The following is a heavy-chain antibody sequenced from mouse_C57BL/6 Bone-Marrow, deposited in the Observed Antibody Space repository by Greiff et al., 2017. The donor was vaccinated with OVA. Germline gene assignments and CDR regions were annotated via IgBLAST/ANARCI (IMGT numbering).Heavy chain of an antibody. J-gene: IGHJ1*03. CDR2: IWRGGST. CDR1: GFSLTSYG. CDR3: AKNPSGSYWYFDV. V-gene: IGHV2-5*01. Sequence: QVQLQQSGPGLVQPSQSLSITCTVSGFSLTSYGVHWVRQSPGKGLEWLGVIWRGGSTDYNAAFMSRLSITKDNSKSQVFFKMNSLQADDTAIYYCAKNPSGSYWYFDVWGTGTTVTVSS. D-gene: IGHD3-2*02.